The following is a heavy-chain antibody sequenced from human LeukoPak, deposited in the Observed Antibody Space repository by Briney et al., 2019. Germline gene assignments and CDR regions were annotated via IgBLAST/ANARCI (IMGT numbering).Heavy chain of an antibody. CDR1: GYTFTGYY. Sequence: ASVKVSCKASGYTFTGYYMHWVRQAPGQGLEWMGWINPNSGGTNYAQKFQGRVTMTRDTSISTAYMELSRLRSDDTAVYYCARDPFITGTRVFDPWGQGTLVTVSS. V-gene: IGHV1-2*02. D-gene: IGHD1-7*01. J-gene: IGHJ5*02. CDR2: INPNSGGT. CDR3: ARDPFITGTRVFDP.